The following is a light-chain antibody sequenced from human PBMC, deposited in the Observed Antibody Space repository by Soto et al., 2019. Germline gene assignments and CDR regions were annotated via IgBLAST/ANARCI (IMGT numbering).Light chain of an antibody. J-gene: IGLJ1*01. CDR3: CSYAGRYTYV. CDR1: SSNIGNNH. V-gene: IGLV1-47*02. CDR2: SDN. Sequence: QSVLTQPPSASGTPGQRVTISCSGSSSNIGNNHVYWYQQLPGAAPRLLIHSDNQRPSGVPDRVSGSKSGTSASLAISGLRSEDEADYYCCSYAGRYTYVFGTGTKVTVL.